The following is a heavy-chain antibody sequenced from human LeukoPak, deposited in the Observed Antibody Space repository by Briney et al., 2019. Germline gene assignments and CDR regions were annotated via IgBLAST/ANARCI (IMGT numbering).Heavy chain of an antibody. Sequence: SETLSLTCTVSGGSISSYYWSWIRRPPGKGLEWTGYIYYSGSTNYNPSLKSRVTISVDTSKNQFSLKLSCVTAADTAVYYCARDLVTMVRGSGLGYWGQGTLVTVSS. CDR1: GGSISSYY. CDR3: ARDLVTMVRGSGLGY. J-gene: IGHJ4*02. D-gene: IGHD3-10*01. CDR2: IYYSGST. V-gene: IGHV4-59*01.